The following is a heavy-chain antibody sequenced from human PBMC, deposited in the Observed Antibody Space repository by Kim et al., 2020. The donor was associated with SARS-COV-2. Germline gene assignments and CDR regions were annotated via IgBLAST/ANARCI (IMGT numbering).Heavy chain of an antibody. CDR1: GFTFSSYA. J-gene: IGHJ4*02. CDR3: AREVSIAAASFDY. CDR2: ISYDGSNK. V-gene: IGHV3-30*04. D-gene: IGHD6-13*01. Sequence: GGSLRLSCAASGFTFSSYAMHWVRQAPGKGLEWVAVISYDGSNKYYADSVKGRFTISRDNSKNTLYLQMNSLRAEDTAVYYCAREVSIAAASFDYWGQGTLVTVSS.